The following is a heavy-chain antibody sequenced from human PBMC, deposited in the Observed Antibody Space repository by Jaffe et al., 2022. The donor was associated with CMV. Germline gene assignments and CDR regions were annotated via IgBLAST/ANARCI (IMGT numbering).Heavy chain of an antibody. D-gene: IGHD3-10*01. J-gene: IGHJ6*02. Sequence: QVQLVQSGAEVKKPGASVKVSCKASGYTFTGYYMHWVRQAPGQGLEWMGWINPNSGGTNYAQKFQGRVTMTRDTSISTAYMELSRLRSDDTAVYYCARETELWFGEQTGSKGMDVWGQGTTVTVSS. CDR2: INPNSGGT. V-gene: IGHV1-2*02. CDR1: GYTFTGYY. CDR3: ARETELWFGEQTGSKGMDV.